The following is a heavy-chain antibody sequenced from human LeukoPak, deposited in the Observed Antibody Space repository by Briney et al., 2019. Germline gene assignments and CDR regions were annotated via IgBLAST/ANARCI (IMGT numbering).Heavy chain of an antibody. CDR3: ARDLAGYNSFDY. CDR1: GFTVSSNY. D-gene: IGHD5-24*01. V-gene: IGHV3-66*01. Sequence: SGGSPRLSCAASGFTVSSNYMSWVRQAPGKGLEWVSSIYSGGSTYYTDSVKGRFTISRDNSKNTLYLQMNSLRAEDTAVYYCARDLAGYNSFDYWGQGTLVTVSS. CDR2: IYSGGST. J-gene: IGHJ4*02.